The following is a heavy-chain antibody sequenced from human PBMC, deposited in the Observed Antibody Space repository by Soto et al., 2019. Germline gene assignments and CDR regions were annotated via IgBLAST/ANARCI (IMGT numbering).Heavy chain of an antibody. Sequence: SETLSLTCTLNRGSIRSAESYWTWIGKPPGEGLDWIVNIYYSGTTYNNPSLKSRVTISVDTSNNQFSLKLSSVTAADTAVYYCARDGGFCTNGVCPVYYYYGMDVWGQGTTVT. CDR1: RGSIRSAESY. CDR2: IYYSGTT. CDR3: ARDGGFCTNGVCPVYYYYGMDV. D-gene: IGHD2-8*01. J-gene: IGHJ6*02. V-gene: IGHV4-30-4*01.